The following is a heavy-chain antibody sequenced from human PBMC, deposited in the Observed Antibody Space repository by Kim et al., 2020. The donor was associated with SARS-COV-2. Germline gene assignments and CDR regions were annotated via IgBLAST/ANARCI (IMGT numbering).Heavy chain of an antibody. D-gene: IGHD3-10*01. J-gene: IGHJ4*02. V-gene: IGHV4-39*01. CDR3: ARQNTRWIGDY. Sequence: SETLSLTCSVSGGSTNNNNYFWAWIRQPPGKGLEWIGSVYYTGTTYYNPSLKSRVTISVDTPKNQFFLKLISVTTADTAIYFCARQNTRWIGDYWGQGT. CDR2: VYYTGTT. CDR1: GGSTNNNNYF.